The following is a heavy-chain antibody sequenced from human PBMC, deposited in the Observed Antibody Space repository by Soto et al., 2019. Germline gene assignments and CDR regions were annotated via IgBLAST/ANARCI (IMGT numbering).Heavy chain of an antibody. Sequence: GGSLRLSCAASGFTFDDYAMHWVRQAPGKGLEWVSGISWNSGSIGYADSVKGRFTISRDNAKNSLYLQMNSLIAEDTALYYCAKGTSGGNSDGWFDHWGQGTLVTVSS. CDR1: GFTFDDYA. CDR2: ISWNSGSI. J-gene: IGHJ5*02. D-gene: IGHD2-21*02. CDR3: AKGTSGGNSDGWFDH. V-gene: IGHV3-9*01.